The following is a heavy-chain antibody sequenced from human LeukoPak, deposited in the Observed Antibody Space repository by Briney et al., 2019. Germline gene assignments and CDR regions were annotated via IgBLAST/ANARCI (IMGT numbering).Heavy chain of an antibody. D-gene: IGHD3-3*01. V-gene: IGHV3-21*01. CDR3: VRESAFWSGQGIGRPLDV. CDR1: GFTFSTYS. CDR2: ISSRSKYI. J-gene: IGHJ6*04. Sequence: PGGSLRLSCAASGFTFSTYSMNWVRQAPGKGLEWVSSISSRSKYIYHADSVKGRFTISRDDAKNSLHLQMNSLRAEDTAVYYCVRESAFWSGQGIGRPLDVWGKGTTVTVSS.